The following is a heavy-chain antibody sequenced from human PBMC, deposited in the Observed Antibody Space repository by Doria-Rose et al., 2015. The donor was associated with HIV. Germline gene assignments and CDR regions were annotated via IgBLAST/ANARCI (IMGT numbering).Heavy chain of an antibody. CDR2: IFSDDER. CDR3: ARIKSSRWYHKYYFDF. D-gene: IGHD6-13*01. V-gene: IGHV2-26*01. CDR1: GVSLSSPGMG. Sequence: QITLKESGPVLVKPTETLTLTCTVSGVSLSSPGMGVSWIRQPPGKALEWHANIFSDDERSYKTSLKSRLTISRGTSKRQVVLTMTDMDPVDTATYYCARIKSSRWYHKYYFDFWGQGTLVIVSA. J-gene: IGHJ4*02.